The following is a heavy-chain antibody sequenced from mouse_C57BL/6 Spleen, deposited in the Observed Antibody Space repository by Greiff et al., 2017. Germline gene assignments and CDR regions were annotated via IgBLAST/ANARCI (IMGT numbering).Heavy chain of an antibody. CDR1: GFTFTDYY. V-gene: IGHV7-3*01. CDR2: IRNKANGYTT. D-gene: IGHD4-1*02. J-gene: IGHJ2*01. Sequence: EVTLMESGGGLVQPGGSLSLSCAASGFTFTDYYMSWVRQPPGKALEWLGFIRNKANGYTTEYSASVKGRFTISRDNSQSILYLQMNALRAEDSATYYCARYPQLGYVDYWGQGTTLTVSS. CDR3: ARYPQLGYVDY.